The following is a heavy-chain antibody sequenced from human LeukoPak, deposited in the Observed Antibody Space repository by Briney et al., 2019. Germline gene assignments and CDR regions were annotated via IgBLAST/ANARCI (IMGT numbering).Heavy chain of an antibody. V-gene: IGHV3-7*01. D-gene: IGHD3-3*01. Sequence: GGSLRLSCAASGFTFSSYWMSWVRQAPGKGLEWVANIKQDGSEKYYVDSVKGRFTISRDNAKNSLYQQMNSLRAEDTAVYYCASFLRILEWSYYYYYMDVWGKGTTVTVPS. CDR2: IKQDGSEK. CDR3: ASFLRILEWSYYYYYMDV. J-gene: IGHJ6*03. CDR1: GFTFSSYW.